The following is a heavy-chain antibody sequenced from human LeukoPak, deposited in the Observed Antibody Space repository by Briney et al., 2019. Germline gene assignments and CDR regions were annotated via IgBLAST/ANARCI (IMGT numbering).Heavy chain of an antibody. V-gene: IGHV1-2*02. J-gene: IGHJ5*02. CDR2: INPNSGGT. Sequence: ASVKVSCKASGYTFTGYYMHWVRQAPGQGLEWMGWINPNSGGTNYAQKFQGRVTMTRDTSISTAYMELSRLRSEDTAVYYCATVTFTMVRGVIINPWFDPWGQGTLVTVSS. CDR1: GYTFTGYY. D-gene: IGHD3-10*01. CDR3: ATVTFTMVRGVIINPWFDP.